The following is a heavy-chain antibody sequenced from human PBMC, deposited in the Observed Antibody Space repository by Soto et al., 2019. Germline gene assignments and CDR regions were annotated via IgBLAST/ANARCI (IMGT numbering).Heavy chain of an antibody. CDR3: ARRSGRGYYFDY. J-gene: IGHJ4*02. V-gene: IGHV3-30*03. Sequence: GGSLRLSCAASGFTFSSYGMHWVRQAPGKGLEWVAVISYDGSNKYYADSVKGRFTISRDNSKNTLYLQWSSLKASDTAMYYCARRSGRGYYFDYWGQGTLVTVSS. CDR2: ISYDGSNK. D-gene: IGHD1-26*01. CDR1: GFTFSSYG.